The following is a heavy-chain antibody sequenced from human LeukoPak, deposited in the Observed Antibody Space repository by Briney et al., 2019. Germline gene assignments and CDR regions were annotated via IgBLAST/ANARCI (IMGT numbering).Heavy chain of an antibody. CDR1: GFTFSDYY. CDR3: AKDHLRYFGHRGMDV. Sequence: GGSLRLSCAASGFTFSDYYMSWIRQAPGKGLEWVSYISSSGSTIYYADSVKGRFTISRDNSKNSLYLQMNSLRTEDTALYYCAKDHLRYFGHRGMDVWGQGTTVTVSS. V-gene: IGHV3-11*01. D-gene: IGHD3-9*01. J-gene: IGHJ6*02. CDR2: ISSSGSTI.